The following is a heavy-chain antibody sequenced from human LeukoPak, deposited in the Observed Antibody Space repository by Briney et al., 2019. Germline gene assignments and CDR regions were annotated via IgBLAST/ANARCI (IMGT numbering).Heavy chain of an antibody. V-gene: IGHV3-48*03. Sequence: GGSLRLSCAASGFTFSSYEMNWVRQAPGKGLEWVSYISSIGTTIYYTDSVKGRFTISRDNAKNSLYLQTNSLRAADTDVYYCATFEWGVPGFVYWGEGPLVTVSS. J-gene: IGHJ4*02. CDR1: GFTFSSYE. CDR3: ATFEWGVPGFVY. D-gene: IGHD6-19*01. CDR2: ISSIGTTI.